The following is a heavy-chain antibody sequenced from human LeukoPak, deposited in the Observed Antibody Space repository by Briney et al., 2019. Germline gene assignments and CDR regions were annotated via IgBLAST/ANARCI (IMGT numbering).Heavy chain of an antibody. Sequence: ASVKVSCKASGYTFTSYDINWVRQATGQGLEWMGWMNPNSGNTGYAQKFQGRVTMTRNTSISTAYMELSSLRSEDTAVYYCARGKRRYSSRANARGMDVWGQGTTVTVSS. CDR2: MNPNSGNT. J-gene: IGHJ6*02. V-gene: IGHV1-8*01. CDR3: ARGKRRYSSRANARGMDV. D-gene: IGHD6-13*01. CDR1: GYTFTSYD.